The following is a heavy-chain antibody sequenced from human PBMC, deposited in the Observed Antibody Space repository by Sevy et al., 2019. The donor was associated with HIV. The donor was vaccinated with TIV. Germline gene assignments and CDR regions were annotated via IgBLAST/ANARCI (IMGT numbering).Heavy chain of an antibody. D-gene: IGHD1-20*01. V-gene: IGHV4-59*01. Sequence: SATLSLTCTVSGGSMNIYYWSWIRQPPGKGLEWIGNIYYSGSTNYNPSLKSRLTMSVDTSKNQFSLKLSYVTAADTAVYYCARVGFNWNDVDYWGQGTLVTVSS. CDR1: GGSMNIYY. CDR2: IYYSGST. CDR3: ARVGFNWNDVDY. J-gene: IGHJ4*02.